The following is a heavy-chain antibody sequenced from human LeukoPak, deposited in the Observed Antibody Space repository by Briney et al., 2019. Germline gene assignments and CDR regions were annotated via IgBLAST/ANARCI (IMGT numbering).Heavy chain of an antibody. Sequence: SETLSLTCAVYVGSFSANYGSWIRQPPGKGLEWIGEINHSGSTNYNPSLKSRVTISLDTSKNQFSLKLTSVTAADTAVYYCARGRVPFSSSPFDYWGQGTLVTVSS. CDR1: VGSFSANY. CDR3: ARGRVPFSSSPFDY. J-gene: IGHJ4*02. D-gene: IGHD6-6*01. CDR2: INHSGST. V-gene: IGHV4-34*01.